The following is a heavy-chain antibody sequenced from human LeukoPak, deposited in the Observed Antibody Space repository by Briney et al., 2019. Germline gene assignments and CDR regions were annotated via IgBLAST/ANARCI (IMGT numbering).Heavy chain of an antibody. D-gene: IGHD1-26*01. CDR1: GFTFSTYS. Sequence: GGSLRLSCAASGFTFSTYSMNWVRQAPGKGLEWVSSISSGSSYIYYADSVKGRFTISRDNAKNSLYLQMNSLRAEDTAVYYCARDVIVGADDYFDSWGQGTLVTVSS. CDR3: ARDVIVGADDYFDS. J-gene: IGHJ4*02. CDR2: ISSGSSYI. V-gene: IGHV3-21*01.